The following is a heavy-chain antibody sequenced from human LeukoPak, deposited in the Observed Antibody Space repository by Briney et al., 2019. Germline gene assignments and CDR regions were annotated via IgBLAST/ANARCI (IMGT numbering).Heavy chain of an antibody. CDR1: GFTFDDYS. CDR2: ISWDGGST. CDR3: AKDRGGVDY. J-gene: IGHJ4*02. Sequence: GGSLRLSCAASGFTFDDYSMHWVRQAPGKGLEWVSVISWDGGSTSYADTVKGRFTISRDNSKNSLYLQMSSLRSEDSALYYCAKDRGGVDYWGQGTLVTVSS. D-gene: IGHD3-16*01. V-gene: IGHV3-43*01.